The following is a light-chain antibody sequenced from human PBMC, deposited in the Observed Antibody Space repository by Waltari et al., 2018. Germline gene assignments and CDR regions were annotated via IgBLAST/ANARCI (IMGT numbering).Light chain of an antibody. CDR1: SSDVGGYNY. J-gene: IGLJ2*01. CDR3: GSYTSSGTGVL. Sequence: QSALTQPASVSGSPGQSITISCTGTSSDVGGYNYVSWYQQHPGKAPKLMIYDVTNRPSGVSNRFSGSKSGNTASLTISGLQAEDEADYYCGSYTSSGTGVLFGGGTKLSVL. V-gene: IGLV2-14*03. CDR2: DVT.